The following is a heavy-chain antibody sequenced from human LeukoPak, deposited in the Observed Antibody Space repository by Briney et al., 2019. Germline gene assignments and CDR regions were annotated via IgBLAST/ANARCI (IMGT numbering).Heavy chain of an antibody. CDR2: INHSGST. CDR3: ARGGDYVLHYYYYMDV. J-gene: IGHJ6*03. CDR1: GGSFSGYY. D-gene: IGHD4-17*01. V-gene: IGHV4-34*01. Sequence: SETLSLTCAVYGGSFSGYYWSWIRQPPGKGLEWIGEINHSGSTNYNPSLKSRVTISVDTSKSQFSLKLSSVTAADTAVYYCARGGDYVLHYYYYMDVWGKGTTVTISS.